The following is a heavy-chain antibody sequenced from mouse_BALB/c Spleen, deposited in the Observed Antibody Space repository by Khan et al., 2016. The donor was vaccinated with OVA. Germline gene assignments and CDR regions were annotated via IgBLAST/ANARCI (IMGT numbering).Heavy chain of an antibody. CDR1: GFSLSNYG. Sequence: QVQLKESGPGLVAPSQTLSITCTVSGFSLSNYGVHWVRQPPGKGLEWLGVIWAGGSTNHNSALMSRLSIRKDDSKSQVFLKMNSLQTDDTAMYYCARAFYNGAWFAYWGQGTLVTVS. CDR3: ARAFYNGAWFAY. CDR2: IWAGGST. D-gene: IGHD1-3*01. V-gene: IGHV2-9*02. J-gene: IGHJ3*01.